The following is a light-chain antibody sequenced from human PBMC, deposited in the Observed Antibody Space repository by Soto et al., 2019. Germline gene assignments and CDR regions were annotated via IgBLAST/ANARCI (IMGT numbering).Light chain of an antibody. CDR3: LQHNTYPYT. J-gene: IGKJ2*01. V-gene: IGKV1-17*01. CDR2: ATS. Sequence: DIQMTQSPFSLSASVGDRVTITCRASQDIRFLGWFQQKPGEDPKRLIYATSTLEGGVPSRFGGSGSGTEFTLTISSLQPEDFATYFCLQHNTYPYTFGQGTKVDIK. CDR1: QDIRF.